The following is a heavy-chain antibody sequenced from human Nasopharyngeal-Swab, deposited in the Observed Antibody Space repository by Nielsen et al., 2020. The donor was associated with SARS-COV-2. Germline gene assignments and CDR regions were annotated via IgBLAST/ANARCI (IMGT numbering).Heavy chain of an antibody. CDR3: AKVDIYCSSTSCYHHFDY. Sequence: GESLKISCAASGFTFSSYAMSWVRQAPGKGLEWVSAISGSGGSTYYADSVKGRFTISRDNSKNTPYLQMNSLRAEDTAVYYCAKVDIYCSSTSCYHHFDYWGQGTLVTVSS. CDR1: GFTFSSYA. CDR2: ISGSGGST. J-gene: IGHJ4*02. D-gene: IGHD2-2*01. V-gene: IGHV3-23*01.